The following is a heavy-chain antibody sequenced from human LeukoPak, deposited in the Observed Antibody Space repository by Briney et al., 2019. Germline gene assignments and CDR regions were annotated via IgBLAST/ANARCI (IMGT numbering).Heavy chain of an antibody. D-gene: IGHD2-15*01. Sequence: GGSLRLSCAASGFTFSSYAMSWVRQAPGKGLEWVSAISGSGGSTYYADSVRGRFTISRDNSKNTLYLQMNSLRAEDTAVYYCAKDGFDIGDAFDIWGQGTMVTVSS. J-gene: IGHJ3*02. CDR3: AKDGFDIGDAFDI. CDR1: GFTFSSYA. CDR2: ISGSGGST. V-gene: IGHV3-23*01.